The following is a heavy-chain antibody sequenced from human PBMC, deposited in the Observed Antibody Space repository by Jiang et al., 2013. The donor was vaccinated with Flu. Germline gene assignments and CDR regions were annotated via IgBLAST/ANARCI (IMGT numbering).Heavy chain of an antibody. CDR3: ARDPPGVKFPPGSRSPEVYGMDV. V-gene: IGHV1-46*03. CDR2: INTSGGRT. J-gene: IGHJ6*02. D-gene: IGHD3-10*01. Sequence: EVKKDLGVSDGSCKASGYTFTDYYIHWVRQAPGQGLEWMGIINTSGGRTTYAQKFQGRVTMTRDTSTNTVYMELSSLRSEDTATYFCARDPPGVKFPPGSRSPEVYGMDVWGPGTTVTVSS. CDR1: GYTFTDYY.